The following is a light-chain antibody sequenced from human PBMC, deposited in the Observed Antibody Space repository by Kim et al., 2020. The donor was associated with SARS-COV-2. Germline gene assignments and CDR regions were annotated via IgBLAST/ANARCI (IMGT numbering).Light chain of an antibody. J-gene: IGLJ2*01. V-gene: IGLV2-8*01. CDR2: EVS. CDR1: SSDVGGYNY. CDR3: SSYAGSNNLV. Sequence: GQSCTTSCTGPSSDVGGYNYVSWYQQHPGKAPKLMIYEVSKRPSGVPDRFSGSKSGNTASLTVSGIQAEDEADYYCSSYAGSNNLVFGGGTQLTVL.